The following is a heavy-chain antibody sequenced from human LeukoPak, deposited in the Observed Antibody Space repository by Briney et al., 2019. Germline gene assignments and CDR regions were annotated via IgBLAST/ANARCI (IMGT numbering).Heavy chain of an antibody. J-gene: IGHJ5*02. CDR3: ARVGVPAARRGWFDP. CDR2: ISSSGSTI. V-gene: IGHV3-48*03. Sequence: GGSLRLSCAASRFTFCSYEMNWVRQAPGKGLEWVSYISSSGSTIYYADSVKGRFTISRDNAKNSLYLQMNSLRAEDTAVYYCARVGVPAARRGWFDPWGQGTLVTVPS. D-gene: IGHD2-2*01. CDR1: RFTFCSYE.